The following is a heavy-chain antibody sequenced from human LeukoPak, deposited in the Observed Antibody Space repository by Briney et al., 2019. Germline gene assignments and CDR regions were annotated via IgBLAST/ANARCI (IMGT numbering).Heavy chain of an antibody. D-gene: IGHD6-13*01. CDR1: GYTFTSYD. CDR2: MNPNSGNT. Sequence: ASVKVSCKASGYTFTSYDINWVRQATGQGLEWMGWMNPNSGNTGYAQKFQGRVTITRNTSISTAYMELSSLRSEDTAVYYCARAFGSSWYFRRTFDIWGQGTVVTVSS. V-gene: IGHV1-8*03. J-gene: IGHJ3*02. CDR3: ARAFGSSWYFRRTFDI.